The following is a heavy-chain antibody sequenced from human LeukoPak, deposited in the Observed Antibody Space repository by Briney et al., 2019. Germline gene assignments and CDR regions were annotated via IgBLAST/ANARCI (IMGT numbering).Heavy chain of an antibody. V-gene: IGHV4-59*01. CDR3: ARGGRYFSSDY. Sequence: PSETLSLTCTVSGGSISSYYWSWIRQPPGKGLEWIGYIYYSGSTNYNPSLKSRVTISVDTSKNQFSLKLSSVTAADTAVYYCARGGRYFSSDYWGQGTLVTVSS. CDR2: IYYSGST. J-gene: IGHJ4*02. CDR1: GGSISSYY. D-gene: IGHD2/OR15-2a*01.